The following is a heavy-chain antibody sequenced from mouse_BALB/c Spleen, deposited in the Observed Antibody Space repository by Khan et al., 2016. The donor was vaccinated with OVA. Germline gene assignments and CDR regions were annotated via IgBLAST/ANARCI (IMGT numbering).Heavy chain of an antibody. V-gene: IGHV1-4*01. D-gene: IGHD2-14*01. CDR2: INPSNGYT. Sequence: QVQLKQSGAELARPGASVTMSCKASGYTFTSYTIHWIKLRPGQGLEWIGYINPSNGYTNYNQKLKNKATLTADRYSNTANMQLCNLTTDDSTVYNCVRDGANYGYDGWFAYWGQGTLVTVSA. J-gene: IGHJ3*01. CDR1: GYTFTSYT. CDR3: VRDGANYGYDGWFAY.